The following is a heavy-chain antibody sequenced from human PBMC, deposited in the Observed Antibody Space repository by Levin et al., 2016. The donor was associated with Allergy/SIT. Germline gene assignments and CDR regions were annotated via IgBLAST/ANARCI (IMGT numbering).Heavy chain of an antibody. CDR3: AREWSAFDF. D-gene: IGHD3-3*01. CDR1: GFTFSNYA. Sequence: GESLKISCAASGFTFSNYAMTWVRQAPGKGLEWVSFISISGGDTYYADSVKGRFTISRDNSKNTLYLQMSSLRAEDTAVYYCAREWSAFDFWGQGTMVTVSS. V-gene: IGHV3-23*01. CDR2: ISISGGDT. J-gene: IGHJ3*01.